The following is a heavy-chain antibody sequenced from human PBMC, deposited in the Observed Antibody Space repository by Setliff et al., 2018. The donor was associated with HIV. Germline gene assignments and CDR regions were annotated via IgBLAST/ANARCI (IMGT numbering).Heavy chain of an antibody. CDR2: IYYSGST. J-gene: IGHJ5*02. D-gene: IGHD6-19*01. CDR3: ASQPYNSGWFGGWFDP. CDR1: GGSFSGSY. V-gene: IGHV4-59*12. Sequence: SETLSLTCAVYGGSFSGSYWNWIRQPPGKGLEWVGHIYYSGSTDYNPSLKSRVTISVDTSKNQFSLKLTSVTAADTAVYYCASQPYNSGWFGGWFDPWGQGTLVTVSS.